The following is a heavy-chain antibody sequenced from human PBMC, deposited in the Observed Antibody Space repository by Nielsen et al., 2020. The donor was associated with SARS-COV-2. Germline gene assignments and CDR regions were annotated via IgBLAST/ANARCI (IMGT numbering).Heavy chain of an antibody. CDR1: GFTFGSFW. V-gene: IGHV3-7*03. CDR2: INQDGSEK. D-gene: IGHD2-21*02. CDR3: ARISDSAWYFDY. J-gene: IGHJ4*02. Sequence: GESLKISCAASGFTFGSFWVTLVRQAPGKGLEWVANINQDGSEKHHVDSVKGRFTISRDNAKNSLYLQMNSLRVEDTAVYYCARISDSAWYFDYWGQGTLVTVSS.